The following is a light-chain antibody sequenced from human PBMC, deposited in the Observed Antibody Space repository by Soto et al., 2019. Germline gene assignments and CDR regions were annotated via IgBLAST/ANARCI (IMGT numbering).Light chain of an antibody. CDR3: QQYNNWPPLT. Sequence: EIVMTQSPAILSVSPGERATLSCRTSQSVSSNLAWYQQKPGQAPRLLISGASTRATGIPARFSGSGSGTEFTLTISSLQSEDFAVYYCQQYNNWPPLTFGGGTKVDI. J-gene: IGKJ4*01. CDR2: GAS. CDR1: QSVSSN. V-gene: IGKV3-15*01.